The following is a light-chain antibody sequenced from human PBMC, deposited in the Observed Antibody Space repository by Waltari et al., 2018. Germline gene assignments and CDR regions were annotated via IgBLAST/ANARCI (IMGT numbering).Light chain of an antibody. CDR2: MAS. J-gene: IGKJ1*01. V-gene: IGKV1-5*03. Sequence: TQSPSTLSAFVGDKVTITCRASQNLDRLLAWYQQKPGKAPRLLIYMASNLESGLHSRFSGSGSGPEFTLTINSLQPDDFATYYCQQYINYWTFGQGTKVQ. CDR3: QQYINYWT. CDR1: QNLDRL.